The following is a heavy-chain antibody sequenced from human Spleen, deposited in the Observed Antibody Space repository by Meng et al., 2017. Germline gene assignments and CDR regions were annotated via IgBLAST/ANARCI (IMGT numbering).Heavy chain of an antibody. CDR2: ISAYNGNT. CDR3: ARDMDTAMATYYYYGMDV. CDR1: GYTFTSYG. D-gene: IGHD5-18*01. V-gene: IGHV1-18*01. J-gene: IGHJ6*02. Sequence: ASVKVSCKASGYTFTSYGISWVRQAPGQGLEWMGWISAYNGNTNYAQKLQGRVTMTTDTSTSTAYMELRRLRSDDTAVYYCARDMDTAMATYYYYGMDVWGQGTTVTVSS.